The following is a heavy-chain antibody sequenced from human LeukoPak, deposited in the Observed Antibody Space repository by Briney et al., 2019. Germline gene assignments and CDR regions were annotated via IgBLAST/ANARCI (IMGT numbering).Heavy chain of an antibody. V-gene: IGHV1-18*01. J-gene: IGHJ5*02. Sequence: ASVKVSCKASGYIFTNYGISWARHAPGQGLEWMGWISDHNGTPNYAQKFEGRVTMTTDTSTSTAYMELTSLTSDDTAVYYCARDSVLGAPYTDHWGQGTLVTVSS. D-gene: IGHD3-3*02. CDR3: ARDSVLGAPYTDH. CDR2: ISDHNGTP. CDR1: GYIFTNYG.